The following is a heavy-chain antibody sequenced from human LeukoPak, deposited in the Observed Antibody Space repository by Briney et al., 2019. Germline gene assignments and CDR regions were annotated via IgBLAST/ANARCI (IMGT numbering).Heavy chain of an antibody. V-gene: IGHV3-23*01. CDR2: ISGSGGST. CDR1: GFTFSSYA. J-gene: IGHJ4*02. Sequence: PGGSLRLSCAASGFTFSSYAMSWVRQAPGKGLEWVSAISGSGGSTYYADSVKGRFTISRDNSKNTLYLQMNSLRAEDTAVYYCAQTETRVRGVIPYYFDYWGQGTLVTVSS. CDR3: AQTETRVRGVIPYYFDY. D-gene: IGHD3-10*01.